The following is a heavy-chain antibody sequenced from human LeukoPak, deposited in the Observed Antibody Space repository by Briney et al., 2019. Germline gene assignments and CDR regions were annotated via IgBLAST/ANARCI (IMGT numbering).Heavy chain of an antibody. CDR2: VPYEGTIK. J-gene: IGHJ5*01. CDR3: AREKFDS. CDR1: GFTFSTSG. V-gene: IGHV3-33*05. Sequence: PGGSLRLSCAASGFTFSTSGMHWVRQAPGKGLEWVAVVPYEGTIKYYSDSAKGRFTISRDNSNSLISLQMDNLTTEDTAVYYCAREKFDSWGQGTLVIVSP.